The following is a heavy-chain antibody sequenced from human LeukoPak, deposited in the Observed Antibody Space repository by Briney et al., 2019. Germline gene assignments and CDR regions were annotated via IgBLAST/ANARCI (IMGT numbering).Heavy chain of an antibody. CDR1: GDSVSSNSAA. V-gene: IGHV6-1*01. CDR2: TYYRSKRKN. CDR3: VRGHYTGSWYYFDS. J-gene: IGHJ4*02. Sequence: SQTLSLTCVISGDSVSSNSAAWNWMRQSPSRGLEWLRSTYYRSKRKNDYGASVKSRITINPETSKNQFSLQLNSVTPEDTAVYYCVRGHYTGSWYYFDSWGQGTLVTVSS. D-gene: IGHD6-13*01.